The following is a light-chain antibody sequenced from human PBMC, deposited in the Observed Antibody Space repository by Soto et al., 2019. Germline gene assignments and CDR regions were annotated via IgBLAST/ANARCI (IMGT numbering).Light chain of an antibody. V-gene: IGKV3-15*01. Sequence: EIVMTQSPATLSVSPGERATLSCRASQSISSELAWYQQKPGQPPRLLIYSASTRATGVPARFTGSGSGSEFTLTISGLQSEDFAVYYCQQGHNWPLTLGQGNRLEI. J-gene: IGKJ2*01. CDR1: QSISSE. CDR3: QQGHNWPLT. CDR2: SAS.